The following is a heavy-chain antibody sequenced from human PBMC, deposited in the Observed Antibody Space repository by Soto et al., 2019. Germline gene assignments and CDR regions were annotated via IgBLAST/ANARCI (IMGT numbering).Heavy chain of an antibody. CDR3: ARVQQWLAELGSGFDY. V-gene: IGHV3-66*01. Sequence: EVQLVESGGGLVQPGGSLRLSCAASGFTVSSNYMSWVRQAPGKGLEWVSVIYSGGSTYYADSVKGRFTISRDNSKNTLYLQMNSLRAEDTAVYYCARVQQWLAELGSGFDYWGQGTLVTVSS. J-gene: IGHJ4*02. CDR1: GFTVSSNY. CDR2: IYSGGST. D-gene: IGHD6-19*01.